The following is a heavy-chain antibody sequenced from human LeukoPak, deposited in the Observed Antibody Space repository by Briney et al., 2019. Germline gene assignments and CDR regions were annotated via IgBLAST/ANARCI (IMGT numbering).Heavy chain of an antibody. CDR2: IYYSGST. Sequence: PSQTLSLTCTVSGGSISSGGYFWSWIRQHPGKGLERFWYIYYSGSTYYNRSLQSRVTVSGDSSKNQFSLKLSSVTAADTAMYYCARGPLGPTQEPGVYYFDYWGQGTLVTVSS. V-gene: IGHV4-31*03. J-gene: IGHJ4*02. CDR1: GGSISSGGYF. CDR3: ARGPLGPTQEPGVYYFDY. D-gene: IGHD1-26*01.